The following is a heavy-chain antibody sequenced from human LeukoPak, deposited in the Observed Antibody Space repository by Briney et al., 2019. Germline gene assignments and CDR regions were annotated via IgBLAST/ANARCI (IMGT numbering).Heavy chain of an antibody. V-gene: IGHV1-69*01. CDR1: GGTFSRYA. CDR3: ARGSVTGTTIDY. Sequence: GSSVKVSCKASGGTFSRYAISWVRQTPGQGLEWMGGIIPIFGTANYAQKFQGRVTIIADESTSTAYMELSSLRSEDTAVYYCARGSVTGTTIDYWGQGPLVTVSS. D-gene: IGHD1-20*01. CDR2: IIPIFGTA. J-gene: IGHJ4*02.